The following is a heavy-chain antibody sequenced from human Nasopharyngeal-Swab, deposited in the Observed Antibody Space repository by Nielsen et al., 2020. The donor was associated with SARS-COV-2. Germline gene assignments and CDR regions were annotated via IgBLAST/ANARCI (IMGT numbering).Heavy chain of an antibody. CDR3: ARPRMGTTSSLDY. D-gene: IGHD6-13*01. CDR2: IYPGDSDT. V-gene: IGHV5-51*01. J-gene: IGHJ4*02. CDR1: GYDFTGYW. Sequence: KVSCKGSGYDFTGYWIGWVRQTPGKGLEWMGIIYPGDSDTRYSPSLQGKVTISADKSITTAYLRWSSLKASDTAMYYCARPRMGTTSSLDYWGQGTLVTVSS.